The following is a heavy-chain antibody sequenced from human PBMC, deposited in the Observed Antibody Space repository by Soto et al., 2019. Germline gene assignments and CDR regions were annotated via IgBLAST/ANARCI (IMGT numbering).Heavy chain of an antibody. J-gene: IGHJ5*02. CDR2: IYYSGST. D-gene: IGHD3-9*01. CDR1: GGSISSSSYY. CDR3: ARGDYDILTGYYTGFDP. V-gene: IGHV4-31*03. Sequence: SETLSLTCTVSGGSISSSSYYWSWIRQHPGKGLEWIGYIYYSGSTYYNPSLKSRVTISVDTSKNQFSLKLSSVTAADTAVYYCARGDYDILTGYYTGFDPWGQGTLVTVSS.